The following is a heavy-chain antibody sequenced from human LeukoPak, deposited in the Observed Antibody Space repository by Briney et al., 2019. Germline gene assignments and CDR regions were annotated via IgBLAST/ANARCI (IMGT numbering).Heavy chain of an antibody. CDR2: IKQDGSEK. J-gene: IGHJ4*02. CDR1: GFTFRSYW. D-gene: IGHD2-8*01. CDR3: ARDGVYRSSAPDY. Sequence: PGGSLRLSCAASGFTFRSYWMSWVRQAPGKGLEWVANIKQDGSEKYYVDSVKGRFTISRDNAKNSLYLQMNSLRAEDTAVYYCARDGVYRSSAPDYWGQGTLVTVSS. V-gene: IGHV3-7*01.